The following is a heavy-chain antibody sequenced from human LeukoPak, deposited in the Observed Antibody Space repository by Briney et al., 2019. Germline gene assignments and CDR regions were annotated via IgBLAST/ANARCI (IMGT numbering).Heavy chain of an antibody. V-gene: IGHV3-23*01. Sequence: GGSLRLSCAASGFTFSSYAMSWVRQAPGKGLEWVSAISGSGGSTYYADSVKGRFTISRDNAKNSLYLQMNSLRAEDTALYYCAKGSGFGELLYHYWGQGTLVTVSS. D-gene: IGHD3-10*01. CDR3: AKGSGFGELLYHY. J-gene: IGHJ4*02. CDR2: ISGSGGST. CDR1: GFTFSSYA.